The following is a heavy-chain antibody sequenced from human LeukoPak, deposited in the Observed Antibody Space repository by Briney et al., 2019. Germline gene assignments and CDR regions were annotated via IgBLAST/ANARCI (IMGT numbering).Heavy chain of an antibody. Sequence: GGSLRPSCAASGFTFSSYAMHWVRQAPGKGLEWVAVISYDGSNKYYADSVKGRFTISRDNSKNTLYLQMNSLRAEDTAVYYCARGHVATYFDYWGQGTLVTVSS. J-gene: IGHJ4*02. V-gene: IGHV3-30-3*01. CDR1: GFTFSSYA. D-gene: IGHD2-15*01. CDR2: ISYDGSNK. CDR3: ARGHVATYFDY.